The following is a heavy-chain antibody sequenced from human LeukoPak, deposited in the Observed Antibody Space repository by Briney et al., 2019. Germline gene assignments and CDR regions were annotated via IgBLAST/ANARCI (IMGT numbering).Heavy chain of an antibody. CDR1: GGTFSSYA. CDR3: ARDCPTVTTWCDAFDI. J-gene: IGHJ3*02. CDR2: IIPIFGTA. Sequence: ASVKVSCKASGGTFSSYAISWVRQAPGQGLEWMGGIIPIFGTANYAQKFQGRVTITADESTSTAYMELSSLRSGDTAVYYCARDCPTVTTWCDAFDIWGQGAMVTVSS. V-gene: IGHV1-69*13. D-gene: IGHD4-17*01.